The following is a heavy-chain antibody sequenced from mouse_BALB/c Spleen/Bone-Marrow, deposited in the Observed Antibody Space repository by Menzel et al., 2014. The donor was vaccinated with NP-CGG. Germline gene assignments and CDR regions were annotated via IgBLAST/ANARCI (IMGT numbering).Heavy chain of an antibody. Sequence: VQLQQSGLQAVRPGVSVKISCKASGYSFTSYCMHWVKQRPGQGLEWIGMIDPSDSETRLNQKFKDKATLTVDKSSNTAYMQLSSPTSEDSAVYYCARVGLRLPYYFDYWGQGATLTISS. J-gene: IGHJ2*01. CDR2: IDPSDSET. CDR1: GYSFTSYC. V-gene: IGHV1S126*01. CDR3: ARVGLRLPYYFDY. D-gene: IGHD1-2*01.